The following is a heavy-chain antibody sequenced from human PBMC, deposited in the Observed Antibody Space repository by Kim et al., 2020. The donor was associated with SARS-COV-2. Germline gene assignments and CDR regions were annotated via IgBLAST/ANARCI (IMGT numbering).Heavy chain of an antibody. CDR3: AKDLGGLRFGEFHWYFDL. CDR1: GFTFDDYA. J-gene: IGHJ2*01. D-gene: IGHD3-10*01. Sequence: GGSLRLSCAASGFTFDDYAMHWVRQAPGKGLEWVSGISWNSGSIGYADSVKGRFTISRDNAKNSLYLQMNSLRAEDTALYYCAKDLGGLRFGEFHWYFDLWGRGTLVTVSS. CDR2: ISWNSGSI. V-gene: IGHV3-9*01.